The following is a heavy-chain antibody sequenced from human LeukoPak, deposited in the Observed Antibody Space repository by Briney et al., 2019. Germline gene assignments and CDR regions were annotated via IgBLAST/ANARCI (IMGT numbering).Heavy chain of an antibody. CDR2: ISSSGST. J-gene: IGHJ5*02. CDR1: GGSISSGSYS. CDR3: AREKIAYYDGSGRGWFDP. Sequence: PSETLSLTCTVSGGSISSGSYSWSWIRQPAGKGLEWIGRISSSGSTNYNPSIKSRVTISVDTSKKQFSLKLSSVTAADTAAYYCAREKIAYYDGSGRGWFDPWGQGTLVTVSS. D-gene: IGHD3-22*01. V-gene: IGHV4-61*02.